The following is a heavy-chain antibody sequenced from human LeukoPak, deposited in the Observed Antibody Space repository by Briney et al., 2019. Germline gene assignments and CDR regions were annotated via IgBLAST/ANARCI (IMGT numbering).Heavy chain of an antibody. CDR2: INPNSGGT. CDR3: ARGEVHSGYDYDY. J-gene: IGHJ4*02. CDR1: GYTFTSYD. D-gene: IGHD5-12*01. Sequence: ASVKVSCKASGYTFTSYDINWVRQAPGQGLEWMGWINPNSGGTNYAQKFQGRVTMTRDTSISTAYMELSRLRSDDTAVYYCARGEVHSGYDYDYWGQGTLVTVSS. V-gene: IGHV1-2*02.